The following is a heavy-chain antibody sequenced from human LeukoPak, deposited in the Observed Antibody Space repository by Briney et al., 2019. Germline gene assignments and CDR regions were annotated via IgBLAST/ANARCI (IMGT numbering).Heavy chain of an antibody. J-gene: IGHJ4*02. D-gene: IGHD6-13*01. V-gene: IGHV4-34*01. CDR1: GGSFSENY. CDR3: ARPKYSSSWYFDS. Sequence: SETLSLTCAVYGGSFSENYWTWIRQPPGKGLEWIGEINHSGSTNYNPSVKSRVTISVDTSKNQFSQQLRSVTAADTAVYYCARPKYSSSWYFDSWGQGTLVTVSS. CDR2: INHSGST.